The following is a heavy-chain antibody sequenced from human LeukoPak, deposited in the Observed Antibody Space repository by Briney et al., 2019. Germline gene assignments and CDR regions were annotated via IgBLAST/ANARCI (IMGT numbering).Heavy chain of an antibody. J-gene: IGHJ4*03. CDR3: TKDVQVGPTRGFFDF. D-gene: IGHD1-26*01. CDR2: ISATGFTT. CDR1: GFTFSSYT. Sequence: GSLRLSCAASGFTFSSYTMSWVRQAPGKGLEWISVISATGFTTYHTDSVKGRFTISRDNSKSILSLQMDGLRAEDTAIYFCTKDVQVGPTRGFFDFWGQGTLVTVSS. V-gene: IGHV3-23*01.